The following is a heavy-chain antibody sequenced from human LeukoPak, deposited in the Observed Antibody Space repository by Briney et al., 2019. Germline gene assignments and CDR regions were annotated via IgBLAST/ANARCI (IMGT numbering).Heavy chain of an antibody. CDR3: AKEPYSSSWRFDY. D-gene: IGHD6-13*01. CDR2: ISGGGGNT. V-gene: IGHV3-23*01. Sequence: PGGSLRLSCAASGFTFSSYAMSWVRQAPGKGLEWVSAISGGGGNTHYADSVKGRLTISRDNSKNTLYLQMNSLRTEDTAVYYCAKEPYSSSWRFDYWGQGTLVTVSS. CDR1: GFTFSSYA. J-gene: IGHJ4*02.